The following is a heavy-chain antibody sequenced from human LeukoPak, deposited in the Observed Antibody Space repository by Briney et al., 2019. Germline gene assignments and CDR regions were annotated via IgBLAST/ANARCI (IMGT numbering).Heavy chain of an antibody. D-gene: IGHD1-26*01. Sequence: PSETLSLTCTVYGDSISSYYWSWIRQPPGKGLEWIGYIYYSGNTKYNPSLKSRVTISVDTSKNQISLKLNSVTAADTAVYYCARLVGATYFDYWGQGTLVTVSS. J-gene: IGHJ4*02. CDR2: IYYSGNT. CDR1: GDSISSYY. V-gene: IGHV4-59*01. CDR3: ARLVGATYFDY.